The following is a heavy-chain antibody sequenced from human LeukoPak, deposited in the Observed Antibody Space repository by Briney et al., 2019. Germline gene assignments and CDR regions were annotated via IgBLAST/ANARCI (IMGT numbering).Heavy chain of an antibody. CDR3: AREGAVGCGYYFDY. CDR1: GGSISSYY. J-gene: IGHJ4*02. CDR2: IYTSGST. V-gene: IGHV4-4*07. Sequence: SETLSLTCTVSGGSISSYYWSWIRQPAGKGLEWIGRIYTSGSTNYNPSLKSRVTMSVDTSKNQFSLKLSSVTAADTAVYYCAREGAVGCGYYFDYWGQGTLVTVSS. D-gene: IGHD5-18*01.